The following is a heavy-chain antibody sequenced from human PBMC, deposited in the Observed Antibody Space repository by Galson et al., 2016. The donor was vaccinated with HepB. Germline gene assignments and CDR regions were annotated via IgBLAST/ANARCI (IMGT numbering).Heavy chain of an antibody. CDR2: IYYSGST. J-gene: IGHJ4*02. CDR3: ARLVPTFEAVTTDSFDY. CDR1: GGSISSSAYY. V-gene: IGHV4-39*01. D-gene: IGHD4-17*01. Sequence: SETLSLTCIVSGGSISSSAYYWGWIRQPPGKGLEWIGSIYYSGSTYYNPSLKSRVTISVDTSKNQFSLKVSSVTAADTAVYYCARLVPTFEAVTTDSFDYWGQGTLVTVSS.